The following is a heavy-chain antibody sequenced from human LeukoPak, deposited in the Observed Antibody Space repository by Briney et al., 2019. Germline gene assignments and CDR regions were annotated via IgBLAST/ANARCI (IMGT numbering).Heavy chain of an antibody. D-gene: IGHD2/OR15-2a*01. Sequence: PSETLSLTCTVSGGSISSYYWTWIRQPPGKGLEWIGYIYTSGDTNYNPSLKSRVTISVDTSKKQFSLKLSPVTAADTAVYYCARLYPGYFYYMDVWGKGTTVTVSS. CDR3: ARLYPGYFYYMDV. CDR2: IYTSGDT. CDR1: GGSISSYY. J-gene: IGHJ6*03. V-gene: IGHV4-4*08.